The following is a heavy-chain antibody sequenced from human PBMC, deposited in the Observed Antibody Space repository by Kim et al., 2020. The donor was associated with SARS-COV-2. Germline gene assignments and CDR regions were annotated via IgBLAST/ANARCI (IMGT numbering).Heavy chain of an antibody. J-gene: IGHJ4*02. CDR3: AKDICTNGVCGGDY. D-gene: IGHD2-8*01. CDR1: GFTFGDYA. Sequence: GGSLRLSCAASGFTFGDYAMHWVRQAPGKGLEWVSSISWNSGSIGYADSVKGRFTISRDNAKNSLYLQMNSLRAEDTALYYCAKDICTNGVCGGDYWGQGTLVTVSS. CDR2: ISWNSGSI. V-gene: IGHV3-9*01.